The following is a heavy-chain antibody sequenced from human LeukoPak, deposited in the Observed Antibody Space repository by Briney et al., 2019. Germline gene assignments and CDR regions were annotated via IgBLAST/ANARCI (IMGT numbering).Heavy chain of an antibody. V-gene: IGHV3-9*01. CDR3: AKDMELGSGSYYNFDY. J-gene: IGHJ4*02. CDR1: GFTFDDYA. Sequence: GGSLRLSCAASGFTFDDYAMHWVRQAPGKGLEWVSGISWNSGSIGYADSVKGRFTISRDNAKNSLYLQMNSLRAEDTALYYCAKDMELGSGSYYNFDYWGQGTLVTVSS. D-gene: IGHD3-10*02. CDR2: ISWNSGSI.